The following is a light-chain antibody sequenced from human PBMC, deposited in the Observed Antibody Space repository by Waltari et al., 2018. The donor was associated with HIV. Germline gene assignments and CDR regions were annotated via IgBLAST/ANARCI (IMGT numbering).Light chain of an antibody. CDR2: DVS. Sequence: QSALTQPASVSGSPGQSITISCTGSSSDVGGYNYVSWYQPHPGKAPRFMIYDVSTRPSGVSDRFSGSKSGDTASLTISGLQAEDEADYYCESYTSTSVWVFGGGTRLTVL. CDR1: SSDVGGYNY. CDR3: ESYTSTSVWV. V-gene: IGLV2-14*03. J-gene: IGLJ2*01.